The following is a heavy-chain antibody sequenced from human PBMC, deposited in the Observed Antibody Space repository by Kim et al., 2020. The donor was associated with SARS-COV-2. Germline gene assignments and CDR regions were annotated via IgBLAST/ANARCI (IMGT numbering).Heavy chain of an antibody. D-gene: IGHD3-9*01. V-gene: IGHV4-59*13. Sequence: SETLSLTCTVSGGSISSYYWSWIRQPPGKGLEWIGYMYYSGSTNYNPSLKSRVTISVDTSKNQFSLKLSSVTAADTAVYYCARGARVYYDILTGYYNVRGTGALDSWGEGTMVNVSS. J-gene: IGHJ3*02. CDR3: ARGARVYYDILTGYYNVRGTGALDS. CDR2: MYYSGST. CDR1: GGSISSYY.